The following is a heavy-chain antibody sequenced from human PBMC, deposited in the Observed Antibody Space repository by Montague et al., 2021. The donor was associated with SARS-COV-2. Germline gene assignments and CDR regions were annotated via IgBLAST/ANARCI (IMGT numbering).Heavy chain of an antibody. Sequence: SETLSLTCAVYSGSLSGYYWSWIRQAPGKGLEWIGEINYSGDTYYNPSLTSRVTISIDTSKNQFSLKLSSVTAPDTAVYYCARHALGYFDWLNEGYFDYWGQGTLVTVSS. CDR3: ARHALGYFDWLNEGYFDY. CDR2: INYSGDT. D-gene: IGHD3-9*01. J-gene: IGHJ4*02. CDR1: SGSLSGYY. V-gene: IGHV4-34*01.